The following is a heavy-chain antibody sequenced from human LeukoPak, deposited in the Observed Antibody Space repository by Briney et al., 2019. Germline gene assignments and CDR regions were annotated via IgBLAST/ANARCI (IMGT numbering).Heavy chain of an antibody. V-gene: IGHV4-59*01. Sequence: SETLSLTCTVSGGSISSYYWSWIRQPPGKGLEWIGYIYYSGSTNYNPSLKSRVTISVDTSKNQFSLKLSSVTAADTAVYYCARGDPVGAPIDYWGQGTLVTVSS. CDR2: IYYSGST. CDR3: ARGDPVGAPIDY. J-gene: IGHJ4*02. D-gene: IGHD1-26*01. CDR1: GGSISSYY.